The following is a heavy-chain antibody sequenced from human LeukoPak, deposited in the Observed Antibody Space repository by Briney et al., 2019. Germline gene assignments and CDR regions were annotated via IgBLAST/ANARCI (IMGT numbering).Heavy chain of an antibody. CDR2: ISGDGGST. CDR3: AKDITQEMGELSFQTSGDY. V-gene: IGHV3-43*02. J-gene: IGHJ4*02. Sequence: GGSLRLSCAASGFTFDDYAMHWVRQAPGKGLEWVSLISGDGGSTYYADSVKGRFTISRDNSKNSLYLQMNSLRTEDTALYYCAKDITQEMGELSFQTSGDYRGQGTLVTVSS. D-gene: IGHD3-16*02. CDR1: GFTFDDYA.